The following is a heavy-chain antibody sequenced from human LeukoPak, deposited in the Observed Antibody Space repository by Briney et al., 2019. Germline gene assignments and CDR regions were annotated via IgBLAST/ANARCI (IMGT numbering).Heavy chain of an antibody. D-gene: IGHD2-2*01. J-gene: IGHJ4*02. CDR3: ARAAAACSSTSCYGHY. V-gene: IGHV3-23*01. CDR2: ISGNGRDT. Sequence: GGSLRLSCATSGFVFSTYNMNWVRQAPGKGLEWVSAISGNGRDTYYTDSVKGRFTIPRDNSKNTLYLQMHSLRAEDTAIYYCARAAAACSSTSCYGHYWGQGTLVTVSS. CDR1: GFVFSTYN.